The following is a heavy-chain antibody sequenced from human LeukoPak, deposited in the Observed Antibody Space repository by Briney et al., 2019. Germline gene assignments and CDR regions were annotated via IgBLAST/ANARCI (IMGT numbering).Heavy chain of an antibody. J-gene: IGHJ5*02. Sequence: GASVKVSCKASGYIFNNYYIHWIRQAPGQGLEWMGILNPNGGNIDYAQKFQGRVTMTRDTSTSTVYMELSSLRSEDTAVYYCAREGRQMGGYNWFDPWGQGTLVTVSS. CDR3: AREGRQMGGYNWFDP. V-gene: IGHV1-46*02. CDR1: GYIFNNYY. CDR2: LNPNGGNI. D-gene: IGHD3-16*01.